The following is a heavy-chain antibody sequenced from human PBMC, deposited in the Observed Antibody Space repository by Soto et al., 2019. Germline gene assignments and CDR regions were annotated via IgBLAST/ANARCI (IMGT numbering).Heavy chain of an antibody. V-gene: IGHV1-3*01. CDR2: INAGNGNT. CDR3: ARNNYYDSSGYYWSPFDY. CDR1: GYTFTSYA. J-gene: IGHJ4*02. Sequence: QVQLVQSGAEVKKPGASVKVSCKASGYTFTSYAMHWVRQAPGQRLEWMGWINAGNGNTKYSQKFQGRVTITRDTSASTAYMELSSLRSEDTAVYYCARNNYYDSSGYYWSPFDYWGQGTLDTVSS. D-gene: IGHD3-22*01.